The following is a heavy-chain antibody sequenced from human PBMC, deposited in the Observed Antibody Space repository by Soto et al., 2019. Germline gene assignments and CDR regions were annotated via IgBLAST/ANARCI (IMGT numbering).Heavy chain of an antibody. CDR3: VRAVTTIDHFGMDV. Sequence: PGGSLRLSCAASGFTFSSYWMHWVRQAPGKGLVWVSHIAGDGSTTNYVDSVKGRFTISRDNAKRTLFLQMNSLSAEDTALYYCVRAVTTIDHFGMDVWGQGTTVTVSS. J-gene: IGHJ6*02. CDR2: IAGDGSTT. D-gene: IGHD4-17*01. CDR1: GFTFSSYW. V-gene: IGHV3-74*01.